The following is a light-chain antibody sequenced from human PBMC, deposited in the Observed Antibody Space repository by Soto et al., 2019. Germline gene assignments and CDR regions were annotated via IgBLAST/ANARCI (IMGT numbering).Light chain of an antibody. CDR1: QSLSRN. CDR3: QHHHDWPPAFT. J-gene: IGKJ3*01. CDR2: GAS. V-gene: IGKV3-15*01. Sequence: EILMTQSPATLSVSPGERATLSCRASQSLSRNLAWYQQKPGQAPRLLIYGASTRASGVPARSSGSGSGTEFTLTITIRQPEDVALDYYQHHHDWPPAFTFGPGTKVDI.